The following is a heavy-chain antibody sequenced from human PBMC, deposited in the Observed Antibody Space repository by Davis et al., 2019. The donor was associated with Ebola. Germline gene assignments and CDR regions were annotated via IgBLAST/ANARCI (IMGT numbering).Heavy chain of an antibody. CDR2: IDPNDATT. CDR3: TRVGPPPRRFDS. J-gene: IGHJ4*02. D-gene: IGHD1-26*01. Sequence: ASVKVSCKASGYTLTSNCMQWVRQAPGQGFEWMGIIDPNDATTYYAPKFQGRVTMTRDTSTSTVYLELSSLRSEDTAVYYCTRVGPPPRRFDSWGQGTLVSVSS. V-gene: IGHV1-46*01. CDR1: GYTLTSNC.